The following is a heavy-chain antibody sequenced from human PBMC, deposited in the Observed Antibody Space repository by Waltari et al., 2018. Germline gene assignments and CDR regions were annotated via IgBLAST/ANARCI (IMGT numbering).Heavy chain of an antibody. Sequence: EVQLVESGGGLVKPGGSLRLSCAASGFTFSSYSMNWVRQAPGKGLEWVSSISSSSSYISYADSVKGRFTISRDNAKNSLYLQMNSLRAEDTAVYYCARDYCSSTSCYQGDAFDIWGQGTMVTVSS. CDR3: ARDYCSSTSCYQGDAFDI. V-gene: IGHV3-21*01. CDR2: ISSSSSYI. CDR1: GFTFSSYS. D-gene: IGHD2-2*01. J-gene: IGHJ3*02.